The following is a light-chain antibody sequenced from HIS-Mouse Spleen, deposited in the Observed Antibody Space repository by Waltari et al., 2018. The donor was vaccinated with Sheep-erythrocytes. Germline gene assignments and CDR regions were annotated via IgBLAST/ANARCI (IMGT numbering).Light chain of an antibody. J-gene: IGLJ3*02. Sequence: QSALTRPASVSGSPGQSITISCTGTSSDVGSYNLVSWYQQHPGKAPKRMIYEGSKRPSGVSNRFSGSKSGNTASLTISGLQAEDEADYYCCSYAGSSTPWVFGGGTKLTVL. CDR3: CSYAGSSTPWV. V-gene: IGLV2-23*01. CDR1: SSDVGSYNL. CDR2: EGS.